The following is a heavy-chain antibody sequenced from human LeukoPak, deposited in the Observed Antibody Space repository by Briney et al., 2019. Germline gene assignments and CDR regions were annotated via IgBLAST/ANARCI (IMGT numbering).Heavy chain of an antibody. CDR1: GYSFTNYA. Sequence: ASVKVSCKASGYSFTNYAINWVRQAPGQGLEWMGWISGYTGDTNYAQKFQGRVTMTANTSTNTASMELRSLRSDDTAVYYCARLIPQKWELPGKWFDPWGQGTLVTVSS. J-gene: IGHJ5*02. CDR3: ARLIPQKWELPGKWFDP. CDR2: ISGYTGDT. D-gene: IGHD1-26*01. V-gene: IGHV1-18*01.